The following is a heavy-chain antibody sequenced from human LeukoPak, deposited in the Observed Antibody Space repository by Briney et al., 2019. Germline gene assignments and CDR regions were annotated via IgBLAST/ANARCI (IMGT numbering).Heavy chain of an antibody. Sequence: ASVKVPCKASGCTFTSHFMHWVRQAPGQGLEWMGIINPRGGSTSYTQKFQGRVTMTRDTSTSTVYMELSSLRSEDTAVYYCARVKSYYYDTSDKDAFDIWGQGTMVTVSS. J-gene: IGHJ3*02. V-gene: IGHV1-46*01. CDR1: GCTFTSHF. CDR2: INPRGGST. CDR3: ARVKSYYYDTSDKDAFDI. D-gene: IGHD3-22*01.